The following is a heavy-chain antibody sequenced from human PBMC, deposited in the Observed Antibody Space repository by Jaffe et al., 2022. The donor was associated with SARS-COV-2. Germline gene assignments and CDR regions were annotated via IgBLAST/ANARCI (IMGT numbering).Heavy chain of an antibody. CDR2: VWDDGSKT. Sequence: QVLLVESGGGVVQPGRSLRLSCAASGFTFSGYGMHWVRQAPGKGPEWVAVVWDDGSKTYYADSVKGRFTISRDNSRNTLYLQMNSLTAEDTAVYYCARDFLGTDIWSGYTDYWGRGTLVTVSS. CDR3: ARDFLGTDIWSGYTDY. V-gene: IGHV3-33*01. D-gene: IGHD3-3*01. J-gene: IGHJ4*02. CDR1: GFTFSGYG.